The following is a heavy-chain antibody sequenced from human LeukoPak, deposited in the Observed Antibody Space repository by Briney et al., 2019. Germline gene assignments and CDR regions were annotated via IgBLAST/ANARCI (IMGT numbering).Heavy chain of an antibody. CDR1: GDSISSYY. CDR2: IYYSGST. CDR3: ARGLRSGAAAGIFDP. J-gene: IGHJ5*02. Sequence: SETLSLTCTVSGDSISSYYWSWIRQPPGKGLEGIGFIYYSGSTNYNPSLKSRVTISVDTSKNQFSLKLSFVTAADTAVYYCARGLRSGAAAGIFDPWGQGTLVTVSS. V-gene: IGHV4-59*01. D-gene: IGHD6-13*01.